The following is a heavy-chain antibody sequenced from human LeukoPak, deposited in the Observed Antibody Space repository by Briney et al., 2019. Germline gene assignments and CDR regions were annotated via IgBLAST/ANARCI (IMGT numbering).Heavy chain of an antibody. Sequence: GGSLRLSCAASGFTLNTHWMSWVRQAPGKGREWVANIKQDGRDTYYVDSVKGRFTISRDNAKNSLNLQMNSLRAEDTAMYYCATSEGYWGQGTLVTVSS. CDR1: GFTLNTHW. J-gene: IGHJ4*02. CDR2: IKQDGRDT. V-gene: IGHV3-7*03. CDR3: ATSEGY.